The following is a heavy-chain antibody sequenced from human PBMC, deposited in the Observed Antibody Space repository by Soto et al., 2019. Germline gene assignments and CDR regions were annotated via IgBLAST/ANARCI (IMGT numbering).Heavy chain of an antibody. CDR3: ASGRTYYYVSRGYYYGY. D-gene: IGHD3-22*01. Sequence: QVQLVQSGAEVKKPGSSVKVSCKASGGTFSSYAISWVRQAPGQGLEWMGGIIPIFGTANYAQKFQGRVTITADESTSTAYMEPSSLRAEDTAVYYCASGRTYYYVSRGYYYGYWGQGTLVTVSS. CDR1: GGTFSSYA. CDR2: IIPIFGTA. J-gene: IGHJ4*02. V-gene: IGHV1-69*01.